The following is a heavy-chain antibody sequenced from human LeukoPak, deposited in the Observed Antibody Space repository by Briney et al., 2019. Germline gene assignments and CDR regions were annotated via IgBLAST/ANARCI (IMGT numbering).Heavy chain of an antibody. CDR3: ARGDDFWSGYPFDY. D-gene: IGHD3-3*01. CDR2: TNPSGSST. V-gene: IGHV1-46*01. Sequence: ASVTVCCTTSGYTFISYYMHWVRQAPGQGLEWVGRTNPSGSSTRYAQKFQGRVTMTKDTSTSTLYMELSSLGSEDTAVYYCARGDDFWSGYPFDYWGQGTLVTVSS. CDR1: GYTFISYY. J-gene: IGHJ4*02.